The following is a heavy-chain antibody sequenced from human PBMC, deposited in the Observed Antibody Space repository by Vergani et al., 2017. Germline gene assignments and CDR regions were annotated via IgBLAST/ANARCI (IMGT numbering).Heavy chain of an antibody. Sequence: QVQLQQWGGGLLKPSETLSLTCVVNGGSFTSYHWTWIRQSPGEGLEWVGDIDHTGRPDYNPSLKSRLTMSVDKSRNQFSLTLNSVTATDTAIYFCARVNTETNCHLYYYYYLEVLGQGTAVTVS. J-gene: IGHJ6*03. CDR2: IDHTGRP. D-gene: IGHD4-11*01. V-gene: IGHV4-34*01. CDR1: GGSFTSYH. CDR3: ARVNTETNCHLYYYYYLEV.